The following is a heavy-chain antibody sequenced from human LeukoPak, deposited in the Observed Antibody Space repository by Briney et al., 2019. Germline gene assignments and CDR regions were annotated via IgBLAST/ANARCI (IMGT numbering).Heavy chain of an antibody. D-gene: IGHD1-1*01. V-gene: IGHV3-13*01. CDR3: ARVAKERVGGVYYFDY. J-gene: IGHJ4*02. CDR1: GFTFSDYD. CDR2: IGTAGDT. Sequence: GGSLRLSCGASGFTFSDYDVHWVRQATRKGLEWVSSIGTAGDTYSTGSVKGRFTISRENAKNSLYLQMNSLRAGDTAVYYCARVAKERVGGVYYFDYWGQGTLVTVSS.